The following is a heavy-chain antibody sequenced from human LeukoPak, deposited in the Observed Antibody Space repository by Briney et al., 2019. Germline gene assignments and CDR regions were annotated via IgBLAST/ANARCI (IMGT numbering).Heavy chain of an antibody. CDR3: AREPGYSGSYGDY. CDR2: ISSSGSTI. D-gene: IGHD1-26*01. CDR1: GFTFSSYE. V-gene: IGHV3-48*03. Sequence: GGSLRLSCAASGFTFSSYEMNWVRQAPGKGLEWVSYISSSGSTIYYADSVKGRFTISRDNAKNSLYLQMNNLRAEDTAVYYCAREPGYSGSYGDYWGQGTLVTVSS. J-gene: IGHJ4*02.